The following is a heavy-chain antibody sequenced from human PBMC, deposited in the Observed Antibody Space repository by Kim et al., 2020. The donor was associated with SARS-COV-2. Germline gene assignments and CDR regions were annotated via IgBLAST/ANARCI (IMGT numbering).Heavy chain of an antibody. Sequence: SETLSLTCTVSGGSINNSSYYWGWIRQPPGKGLEWIGSVYYSGTTYYTPSLKSRVTISVDTSNNHFSLRLSSVTAADTAVYYCARLRSGGGWFDSWGQGTLVTVSS. D-gene: IGHD2-15*01. V-gene: IGHV4-39*02. CDR3: ARLRSGGGWFDS. CDR2: VYYSGTT. CDR1: GGSINNSSYY. J-gene: IGHJ5*01.